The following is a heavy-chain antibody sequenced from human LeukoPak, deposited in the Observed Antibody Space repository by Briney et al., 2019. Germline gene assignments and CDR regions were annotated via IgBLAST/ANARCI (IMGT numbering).Heavy chain of an antibody. V-gene: IGHV3-23*01. CDR3: AKDETYYYGSGSKPPYFDY. J-gene: IGHJ4*02. Sequence: GGSLRLSCAASGFTFTSYAMSWVRQAPGKGLGWVSGFSGSGGSTYYADSVKGRFTISRDNSKKTLYLQMNSLRAENTAVYYCAKDETYYYGSGSKPPYFDYWGQGTLVTVSS. D-gene: IGHD3-10*01. CDR2: FSGSGGST. CDR1: GFTFTSYA.